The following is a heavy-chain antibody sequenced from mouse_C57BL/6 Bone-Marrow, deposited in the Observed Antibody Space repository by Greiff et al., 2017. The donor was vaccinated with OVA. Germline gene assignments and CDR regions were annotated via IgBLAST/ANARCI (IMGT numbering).Heavy chain of an antibody. J-gene: IGHJ3*01. CDR3: ARSGISPVYYAWFAY. CDR2: INPSNGGT. D-gene: IGHD2-1*01. CDR1: GYTFTSYW. Sequence: VQLQQSGTELVKPGASVKLSCKASGYTFTSYWMHWVKQRPGQGLEWIGNINPSNGGTNYNEKFKSKATLTVDKSYSTAYMQLSSLTSEDSAVYYCARSGISPVYYAWFAYWGQGTLVTVSA. V-gene: IGHV1-53*01.